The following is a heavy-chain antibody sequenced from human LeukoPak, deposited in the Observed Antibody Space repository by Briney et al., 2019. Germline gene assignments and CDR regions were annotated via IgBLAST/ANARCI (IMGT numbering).Heavy chain of an antibody. Sequence: ASVKVSCKASGYTFTGYYMHWVRQAPGQGLEWMGWINPNSGGTNYAQKFQGRVTMTRDTSISTAYMELSRLRSDDTAVYYCARVPGGYYLPFDYWGQGTLVTVSS. CDR2: INPNSGGT. CDR1: GYTFTGYY. D-gene: IGHD3-22*01. CDR3: ARVPGGYYLPFDY. J-gene: IGHJ4*02. V-gene: IGHV1-2*02.